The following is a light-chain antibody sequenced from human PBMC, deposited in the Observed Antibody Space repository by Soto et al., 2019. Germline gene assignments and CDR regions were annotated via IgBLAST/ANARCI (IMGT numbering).Light chain of an antibody. CDR1: QSVSSY. Sequence: IPINQSPSSLSASFVVSIPITCRASQSVSSYLHWYQQKPGKAPKLLIYAASSWQSGIAARFSGSGSGTDFTLTISSLEPEDFATYYCQQSYSTSRTFGHGTKVDI. J-gene: IGKJ1*01. CDR3: QQSYSTSRT. CDR2: AAS. V-gene: IGKV1-39*01.